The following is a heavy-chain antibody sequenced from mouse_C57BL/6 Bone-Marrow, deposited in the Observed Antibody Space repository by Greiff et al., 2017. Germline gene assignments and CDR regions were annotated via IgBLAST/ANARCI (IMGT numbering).Heavy chain of an antibody. V-gene: IGHV14-4*01. CDR2: IDPENGDT. CDR3: TTHSDYLWFAY. J-gene: IGHJ3*01. CDR1: GFNIKDDY. Sequence: DVKLVESGAELVRPGASVKLSCTASGFNIKDDYMHWVKQRPEQGLEWIGWIDPENGDTEYASKFKGKATITADTSSNTAYLQLSSLTSEDPAVYYCTTHSDYLWFAYWGQGTLVTVSA. D-gene: IGHD2-4*01.